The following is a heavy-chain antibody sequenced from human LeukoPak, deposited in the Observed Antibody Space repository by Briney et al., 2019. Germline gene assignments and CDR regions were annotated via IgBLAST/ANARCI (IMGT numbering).Heavy chain of an antibody. J-gene: IGHJ4*02. V-gene: IGHV3-11*01. CDR2: ISPNDVNR. Sequence: RGSLRLSCVGSGFNFRDYYMSRIRQAPGKELEWISYISPNDVNRYYVDAVKGRFTVSRDNAKNSLFLQMKSLRVEDTAVYYCAGSGSPGDYWGQGTLVTVSS. D-gene: IGHD3-10*01. CDR1: GFNFRDYY. CDR3: AGSGSPGDY.